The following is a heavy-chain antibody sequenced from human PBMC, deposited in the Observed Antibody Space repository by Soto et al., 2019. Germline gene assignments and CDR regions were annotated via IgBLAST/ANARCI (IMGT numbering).Heavy chain of an antibody. CDR3: ARDRGVVVVAADDAFDI. D-gene: IGHD2-15*01. V-gene: IGHV1-69*01. Sequence: QVQLVQSGAEVKKPGSSVKVSCKASGGTFSSYAISWVRQAPGQGLEWMGGIIPIFGTANYAQKFQGRVTITSDESTSTAYMELSSLRSEDTALYYCARDRGVVVVAADDAFDIWGQGTMVTVSS. J-gene: IGHJ3*02. CDR2: IIPIFGTA. CDR1: GGTFSSYA.